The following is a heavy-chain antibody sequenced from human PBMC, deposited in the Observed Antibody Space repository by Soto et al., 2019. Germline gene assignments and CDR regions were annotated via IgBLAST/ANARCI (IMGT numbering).Heavy chain of an antibody. CDR3: ASPVYCXGGSCDGLDYYYYYGMDV. J-gene: IGHJ6*02. CDR1: GYSFTIYW. D-gene: IGHD2-15*01. Sequence: GESLKISCKGSGYSFTIYWISWVRQMPGKGLEWMGRIDPSDSYTNYSPSFQGHVTISADKSISTAYLQWGSLKASDTAMYYCASPVYCXGGSCDGLDYYYYYGMDVWGQGTTVTVS. CDR2: IDPSDSYT. V-gene: IGHV5-10-1*01.